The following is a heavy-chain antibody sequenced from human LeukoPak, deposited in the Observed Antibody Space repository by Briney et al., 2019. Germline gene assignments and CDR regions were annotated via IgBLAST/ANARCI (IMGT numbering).Heavy chain of an antibody. CDR2: IKQGGSEK. V-gene: IGHV3-7*01. CDR3: ARDMAAAVLDYYYYGMDV. D-gene: IGHD6-13*01. CDR1: GFTFSSYW. Sequence: PGGSLRLSCAASGFTFSSYWMSWVRQAPGKGLEWVANIKQGGSEKYYVDSVKGRFTISRDNAKNSLYLQMNSLRAEDTAVYYCARDMAAAVLDYYYYGMDVWGQGTTVTVSS. J-gene: IGHJ6*02.